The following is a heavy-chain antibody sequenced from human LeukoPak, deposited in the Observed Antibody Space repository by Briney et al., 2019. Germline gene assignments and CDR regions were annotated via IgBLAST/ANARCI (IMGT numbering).Heavy chain of an antibody. Sequence: ASVKVSCKASGRTFSSYSMRWVRQASGQGLEWMGGLIPIFGTAIYAQKFEDSDPITADISTSTAYMVLSRLRSEDTVVYYCARSVWGSYKAFDYWGQGTLVTVSS. CDR3: ARSVWGSYKAFDY. D-gene: IGHD3-16*01. V-gene: IGHV1-69*06. J-gene: IGHJ4*02. CDR2: LIPIFGTA. CDR1: GRTFSSYS.